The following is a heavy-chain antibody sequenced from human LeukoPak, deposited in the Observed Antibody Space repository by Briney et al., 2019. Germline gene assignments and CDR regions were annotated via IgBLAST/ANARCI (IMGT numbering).Heavy chain of an antibody. D-gene: IGHD3/OR15-3a*01. CDR3: ARSHSVWTSFDY. V-gene: IGHV4-59*01. CDR1: GGSISSYY. Sequence: SETLSLTCPVSGGSISSYYWSWIRQPPGQGLEWIGYIYYSGSTNYNPSLKSRVTISVDTSKNQFSLKLSSVTAADTAVYYCARSHSVWTSFDYWGQGTLVTVSS. CDR2: IYYSGST. J-gene: IGHJ4*02.